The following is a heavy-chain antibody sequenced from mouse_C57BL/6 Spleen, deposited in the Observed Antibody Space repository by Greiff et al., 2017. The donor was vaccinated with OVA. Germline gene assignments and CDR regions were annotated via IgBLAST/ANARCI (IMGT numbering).Heavy chain of an antibody. J-gene: IGHJ2*01. CDR2: IDPSDSYT. V-gene: IGHV1-50*01. CDR3: ARNGYYGSSYFDY. Sequence: VKLQQPGAELVKPGASVKLSCKASGYTFTSYWMQWVKQRPGQGLEWIGEIDPSDSYTNYNQKFKGKATLTVDTSSSTAYMQLSSLTSEDSAVYYCARNGYYGSSYFDYWGQGTTLTVSS. CDR1: GYTFTSYW. D-gene: IGHD1-1*01.